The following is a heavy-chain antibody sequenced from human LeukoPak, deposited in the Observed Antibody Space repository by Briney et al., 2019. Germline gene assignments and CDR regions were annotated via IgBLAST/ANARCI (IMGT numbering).Heavy chain of an antibody. Sequence: SETLSLTCTVSGYSISSGYYWGWVRQPPGKGLEWIGSIYHSGSTYYNPSLKSRVTISVDTSKNQFSLKLSSVTAADTAVYYCARGGSYLSAFDIWGQGTMVTVSS. CDR3: ARGGSYLSAFDI. CDR1: GYSISSGYY. J-gene: IGHJ3*02. V-gene: IGHV4-38-2*02. CDR2: IYHSGST. D-gene: IGHD1-26*01.